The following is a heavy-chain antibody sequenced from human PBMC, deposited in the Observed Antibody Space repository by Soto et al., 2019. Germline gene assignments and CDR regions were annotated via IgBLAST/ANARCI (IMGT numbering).Heavy chain of an antibody. CDR1: GYTFTNYG. V-gene: IGHV1-18*01. CDR3: ARVRPLVGYSYYHPDV. J-gene: IGHJ6*03. CDR2: ISAYNGDT. Sequence: QVQLLQSGAEVKKPGASVKVSCKASGYTFTNYGITWVRQAPGQGLEWMGWISAYNGDTHYTQRLQGRVTMTTDTSMSTADMELRVLRSDDTAVYYWARVRPLVGYSYYHPDVWGKGTTVTVSS. D-gene: IGHD6-6*01.